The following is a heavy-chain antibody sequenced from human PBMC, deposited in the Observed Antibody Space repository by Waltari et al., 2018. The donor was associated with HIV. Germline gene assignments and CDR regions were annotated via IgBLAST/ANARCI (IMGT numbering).Heavy chain of an antibody. CDR3: VRVMSGDYRSSWFDP. CDR1: GGSISRYNW. J-gene: IGHJ5*02. V-gene: IGHV4-4*02. CDR2: MYHSGST. D-gene: IGHD4-17*01. Sequence: QVQLQESGPGLVKPSETLSLTFAVSGGSISRYNWWTWVRQAPGKGLEWSGEMYHSGSTNYNPSLRSRVTISVDKSKNQFSLRLTSVTAADTAVYYCVRVMSGDYRSSWFDPWGQGTLVTVSS.